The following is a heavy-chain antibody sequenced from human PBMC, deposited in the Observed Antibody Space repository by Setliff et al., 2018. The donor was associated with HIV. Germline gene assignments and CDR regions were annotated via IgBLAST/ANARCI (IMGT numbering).Heavy chain of an antibody. Sequence: GGSLRLSCAASGFSFSTYAMNWVRQAPGKGLEWVSSISGSGGSTYYADSVKGRFTISRDNSKNTLYLQMNSLRVEDTAVYYCARDEDGYNHFDFWGQGTLVTVSS. V-gene: IGHV3-23*01. CDR3: ARDEDGYNHFDF. CDR2: ISGSGGST. D-gene: IGHD5-12*01. J-gene: IGHJ4*02. CDR1: GFSFSTYA.